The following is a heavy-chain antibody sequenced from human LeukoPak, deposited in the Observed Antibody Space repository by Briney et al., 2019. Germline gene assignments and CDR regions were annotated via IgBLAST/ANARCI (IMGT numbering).Heavy chain of an antibody. CDR3: AREGQQLGWEAFDI. CDR1: GYTFSNYG. Sequence: ASVTVSCKASGYTFSNYGISWVRQAPGQGLEWMGWISGYNGNTKYAQKFQGRVTMTTDTSTSTAYMELRSLRSDDTAVYYCAREGQQLGWEAFDIWGQGTMVTVSS. J-gene: IGHJ3*02. D-gene: IGHD6-13*01. V-gene: IGHV1-18*01. CDR2: ISGYNGNT.